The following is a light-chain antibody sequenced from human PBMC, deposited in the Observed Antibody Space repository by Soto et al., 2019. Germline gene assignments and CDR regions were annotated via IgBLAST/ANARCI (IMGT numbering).Light chain of an antibody. CDR2: EGS. CDR1: SSDVGSYNL. Sequence: QSALTQPASVSGSPGQSITISCTGTSSDVGSYNLVSWYQQHPGKAPKLMIYEGSKRPSGVSSRFSGSKSGNTASLTISGLQAEDEADYYCCSYAGSSTFFGTGTKLTVL. CDR3: CSYAGSSTF. V-gene: IGLV2-23*03. J-gene: IGLJ1*01.